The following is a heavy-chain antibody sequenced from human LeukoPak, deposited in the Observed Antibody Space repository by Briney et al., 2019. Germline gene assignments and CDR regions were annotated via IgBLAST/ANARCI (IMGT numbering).Heavy chain of an antibody. CDR2: IDPNDGST. D-gene: IGHD3-3*01. V-gene: IGHV1-46*01. CDR3: AREQNTYYDFWSGYYYYYYMDV. J-gene: IGHJ6*03. CDR1: GYTFTSYY. Sequence: ASVKVSCKASGYTFTSYYMHWLRQAPGQGLEWMGIIDPNDGSTDYPQKFQGRVTMTRDMSTSTVYMELSSLRSEDTAVYYCAREQNTYYDFWSGYYYYYYMDVWGKGTTVTVSS.